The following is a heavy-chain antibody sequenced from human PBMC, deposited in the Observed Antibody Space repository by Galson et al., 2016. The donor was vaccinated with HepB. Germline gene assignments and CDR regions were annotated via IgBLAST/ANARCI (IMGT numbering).Heavy chain of an antibody. J-gene: IGHJ3*02. CDR1: RFTFSRSW. CDR3: ARDPAQRSCNGANCWGAFDI. CDR2: IKEDGSEQ. V-gene: IGHV3-7*01. D-gene: IGHD2-15*01. Sequence: SLRLSCAASRFTFSRSWMTWVRQAPGKGLEWVANIKEDGSEQFYVDSVKGRFTISRDNAKSSLYLHMNSLRAQDTAVYHCARDPAQRSCNGANCWGAFDIWGQGTMVTVSS.